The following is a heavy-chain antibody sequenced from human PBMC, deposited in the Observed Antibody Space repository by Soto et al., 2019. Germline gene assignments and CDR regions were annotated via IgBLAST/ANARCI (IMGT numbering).Heavy chain of an antibody. CDR3: AKVSSSWYSGFFDL. CDR1: GFTFNSHA. V-gene: IGHV3-23*01. Sequence: PGGSLRLSCTASGFTFNSHAMTWVRQAPGKGLEWVSGLSDSGNSTYYADSVKGRFTISRDNFMNTVYLQMNTLRVEDTAVYYCAKVSSSWYSGFFDLWGQGTRVTVSS. D-gene: IGHD6-13*01. J-gene: IGHJ4*02. CDR2: LSDSGNST.